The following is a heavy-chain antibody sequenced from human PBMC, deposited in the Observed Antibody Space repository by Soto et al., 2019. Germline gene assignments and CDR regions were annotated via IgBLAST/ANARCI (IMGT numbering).Heavy chain of an antibody. CDR1: GLTFGSRA. CDR2: ITYTGGDA. Sequence: PGGSLRLSCVASGLTFGSRAMSWVRQSPGEGLEWGSTITYTGGDAKYADSVRGRFAISRDNSKNTLYLQMSALRAEDSAIYFCVRGSKDSYPGSRIFDFWGRGTLVTVSS. J-gene: IGHJ4*02. CDR3: VRGSKDSYPGSRIFDF. D-gene: IGHD3-10*01. V-gene: IGHV3-23*01.